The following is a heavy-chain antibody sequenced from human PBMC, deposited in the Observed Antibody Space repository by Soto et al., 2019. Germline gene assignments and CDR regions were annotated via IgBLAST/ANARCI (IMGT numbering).Heavy chain of an antibody. CDR2: ISGSGGST. V-gene: IGHV3-23*01. Sequence: EVQLLESGGGLVQPGGSLRLSCAASGFTFSSYAMSWVRQAPGKGLEWVSAISGSGGSTYYADSVKGRFTISRDNSKNTQYLQMNSLRAEDTAVYYCAKAPMVRGGRYYYMDVWGKGTTVTVSS. J-gene: IGHJ6*03. D-gene: IGHD3-10*01. CDR1: GFTFSSYA. CDR3: AKAPMVRGGRYYYMDV.